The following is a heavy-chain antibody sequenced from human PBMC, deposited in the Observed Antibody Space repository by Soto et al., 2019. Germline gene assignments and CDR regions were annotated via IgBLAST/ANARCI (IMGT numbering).Heavy chain of an antibody. Sequence: GESLKISCKGSGYSFTSYWISWVRQMPGKGLEWMGRIDPSDSYTNYSPSFQGHVTISADKSISTAYLQWSSLKASDTAMYYCARQLGYCSSTSCYMRYYYGMDVCGQGTTVTVSS. CDR1: GYSFTSYW. D-gene: IGHD2-2*02. J-gene: IGHJ6*02. CDR3: ARQLGYCSSTSCYMRYYYGMDV. V-gene: IGHV5-10-1*01. CDR2: IDPSDSYT.